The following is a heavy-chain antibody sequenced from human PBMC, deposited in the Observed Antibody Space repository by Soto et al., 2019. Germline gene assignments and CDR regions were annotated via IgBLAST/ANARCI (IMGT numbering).Heavy chain of an antibody. CDR2: ISYDGSNK. Sequence: QVQLVESGGGVVQPGRSLRLSCAASGFTFSSYGMHWARQAPGKGLEWVAVISYDGSNKYYADSVKGRFTISRDNSKNTLYLQMNSLRAEDTAVYYCAKDQATGYGATVDYWGQGTLVTVSS. D-gene: IGHD1-26*01. CDR1: GFTFSSYG. J-gene: IGHJ4*02. V-gene: IGHV3-30*18. CDR3: AKDQATGYGATVDY.